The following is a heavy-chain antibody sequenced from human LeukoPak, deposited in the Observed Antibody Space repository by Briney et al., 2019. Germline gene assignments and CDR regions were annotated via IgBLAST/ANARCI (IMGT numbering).Heavy chain of an antibody. V-gene: IGHV3-23*01. CDR3: AKPSWNPESDWIDP. CDR2: ISGSGTST. J-gene: IGHJ5*02. Sequence: GGSLRLSCAASGFTFTTSAMNWVRQAPGKGLEWASGISGSGTSTYYADSVEGRFTISRDNSKNTLYLQMNSLRAEDTAVYYCAKPSWNPESDWIDPWGQGTLVIVSS. CDR1: GFTFTTSA. D-gene: IGHD1-1*01.